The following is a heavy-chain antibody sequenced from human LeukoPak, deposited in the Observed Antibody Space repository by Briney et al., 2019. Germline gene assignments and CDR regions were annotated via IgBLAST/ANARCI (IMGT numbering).Heavy chain of an antibody. V-gene: IGHV2-70*04. D-gene: IGHD4-17*01. Sequence: SGPALVKPTQTLTLTCTFSGFSLSTSGMRVRWIRQPPGKALEWLARIDWDDDKFYSTSLKTRLTISKDTSKNQVVLTMTNMDPVDTATYYCARLTTSDAFDIWGQGTMVTVSS. J-gene: IGHJ3*02. CDR1: GFSLSTSGMR. CDR3: ARLTTSDAFDI. CDR2: IDWDDDK.